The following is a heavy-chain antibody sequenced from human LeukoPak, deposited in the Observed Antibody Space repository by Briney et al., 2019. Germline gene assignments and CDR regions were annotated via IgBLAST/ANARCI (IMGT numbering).Heavy chain of an antibody. CDR2: INPNSGGT. V-gene: IGHV1-2*02. J-gene: IGHJ4*02. D-gene: IGHD3-3*01. Sequence: ASVKVSCKASGYTFTGYYMHWVRQAPGQGLEWMGWINPNSGGTNYAQKFQGRVTMTRDTSISTAYMELSRLRSDDTAVYYCARGGITIFGVVPARYFDYWGQGTLVTVSS. CDR1: GYTFTGYY. CDR3: ARGGITIFGVVPARYFDY.